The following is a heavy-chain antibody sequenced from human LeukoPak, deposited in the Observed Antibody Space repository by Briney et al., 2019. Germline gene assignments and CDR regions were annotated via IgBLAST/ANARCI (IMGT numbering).Heavy chain of an antibody. V-gene: IGHV3-30*02. CDR1: GFTFSSYG. J-gene: IGHJ4*02. CDR3: AKDPMKIAAAATGIDY. CDR2: IRYDGSNK. D-gene: IGHD6-13*01. Sequence: GSLRLSCAASGFTFSSYGMHWVRQAPGKGLEWVAFIRYDGSNKYYADSVKGRFTISRDNSKNTLYLQMNSLRAEDTAVYYCAKDPMKIAAAATGIDYWGQGALVTVSS.